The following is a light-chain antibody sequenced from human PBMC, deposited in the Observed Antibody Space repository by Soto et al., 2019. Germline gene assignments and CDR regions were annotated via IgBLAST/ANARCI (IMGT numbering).Light chain of an antibody. CDR1: SSDVGGYNY. V-gene: IGLV2-14*01. CDR3: NSWTSSSTYV. J-gene: IGLJ1*01. CDR2: DVS. Sequence: QSVLTQPASVSGSPGQSITISCTGTSSDVGGYNYVSWYQQHQGKAPKLMIYDVSNRPSGVSNRFSGSESGNTASLTISGLQAEDEADYHCNSWTSSSTYVFGTGTKVTVL.